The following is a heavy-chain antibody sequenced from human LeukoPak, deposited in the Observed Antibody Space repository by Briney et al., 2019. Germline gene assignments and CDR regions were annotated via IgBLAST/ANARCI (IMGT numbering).Heavy chain of an antibody. J-gene: IGHJ5*02. CDR2: IKQDGSEK. CDR3: AKSHSSGYSNWFVP. V-gene: IGHV3-7*03. D-gene: IGHD3-22*01. Sequence: GGSLRLSCAASGFTFSSYWMSWVRQAPGKGLEWVANIKQDGSEKYYVDSVKGRFTISRDNAKNSLYLQMNSLRAEDTALYYCAKSHSSGYSNWFVPWGQGTLVTVSS. CDR1: GFTFSSYW.